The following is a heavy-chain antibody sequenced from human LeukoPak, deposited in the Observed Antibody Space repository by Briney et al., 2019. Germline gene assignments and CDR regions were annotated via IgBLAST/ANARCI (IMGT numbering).Heavy chain of an antibody. Sequence: GGSLRLSCAASGFTFSRYGMHWVRQAPGKGLEWVAVIWYDGSNKYYADSVKGRFTISRDNSKNTLYLQMNSLRAEDTAVYYCARQRIAAAPGDYWGQGTLVTVSS. CDR3: ARQRIAAAPGDY. CDR2: IWYDGSNK. V-gene: IGHV3-33*01. CDR1: GFTFSRYG. D-gene: IGHD6-13*01. J-gene: IGHJ4*02.